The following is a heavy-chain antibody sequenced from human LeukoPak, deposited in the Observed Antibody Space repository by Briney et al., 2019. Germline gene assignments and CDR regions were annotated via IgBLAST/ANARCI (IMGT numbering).Heavy chain of an antibody. J-gene: IGHJ1*01. V-gene: IGHV3-74*01. CDR3: ARAPSEIGGYYPEYFRH. Sequence: GGSLRLSCAASRFTFSDYWMTWVRQAPGKGLVWVSRIKSDGRTNYADSVKGRFTISRDNAKNTVSLQMNSLRAEDTGVYYCARAPSEIGGYYPEYFRHWGQGTLVIASS. CDR1: RFTFSDYW. CDR2: IKSDGRT. D-gene: IGHD3-22*01.